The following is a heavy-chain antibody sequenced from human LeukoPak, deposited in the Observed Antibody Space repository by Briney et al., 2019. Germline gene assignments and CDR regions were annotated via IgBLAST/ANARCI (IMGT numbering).Heavy chain of an antibody. J-gene: IGHJ4*02. D-gene: IGHD3-3*01. V-gene: IGHV4-59*10. CDR3: AREMYDFWSGYSGTFDY. CDR1: GGSFSGYY. Sequence: SETLSLTCAVYGGSFSGYYWSWIRQPPGKGLEWIGRIYTSGSTNYNPSLKGRVTMSADTSKNQFSLKLSSVTAADTAVYYCAREMYDFWSGYSGTFDYWGQGTLVTVSS. CDR2: IYTSGST.